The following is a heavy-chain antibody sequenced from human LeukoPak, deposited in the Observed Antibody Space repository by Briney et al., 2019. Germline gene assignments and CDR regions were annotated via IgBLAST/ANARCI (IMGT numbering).Heavy chain of an antibody. CDR2: IYYSGST. Sequence: SETLSLTCTVSGGSISSGSYYWGWIRQPPGKGLEWIGSIYYSGSTYYNPSLKSRVTISVDTSKNHFSLKLSSVTAADTAVYYCARGLGYSSSWYYYYMDVWGKGTTVTVSS. CDR3: ARGLGYSSSWYYYYMDV. CDR1: GGSISSGSYY. D-gene: IGHD6-13*01. J-gene: IGHJ6*03. V-gene: IGHV4-39*07.